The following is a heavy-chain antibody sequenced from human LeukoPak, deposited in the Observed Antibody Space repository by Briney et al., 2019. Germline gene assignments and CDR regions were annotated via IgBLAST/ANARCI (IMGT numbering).Heavy chain of an antibody. CDR2: IHPYGST. V-gene: IGHV4-34*01. D-gene: IGHD3-9*01. Sequence: SETPSLTCAVSGGSFSNYYWSWIRQPPGKGLEWIGEIHPYGSTNFNPSLKSRLSISVDTSKNQFSLKLTSVTAADTAVYYCSRGSDESKTGDSWGQGSLVTVSS. CDR3: SRGSDESKTGDS. CDR1: GGSFSNYY. J-gene: IGHJ4*02.